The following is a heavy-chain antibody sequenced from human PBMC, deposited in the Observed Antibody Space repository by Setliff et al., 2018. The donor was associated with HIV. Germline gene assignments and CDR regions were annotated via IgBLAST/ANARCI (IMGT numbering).Heavy chain of an antibody. CDR2: INSYNGNT. V-gene: IGHV1-18*04. J-gene: IGHJ6*02. Sequence: GASVKVSCKASGYTFTTYGVNWVRQAPGQGLEWMGWINSYNGNTKFAQKFQGRVTTTTDTSTTTAFMELRSLKADDTGIYYCSRSGVPPYYYYGMDVWGQGTTVTVPS. D-gene: IGHD3-10*01. CDR3: SRSGVPPYYYYGMDV. CDR1: GYTFTTYG.